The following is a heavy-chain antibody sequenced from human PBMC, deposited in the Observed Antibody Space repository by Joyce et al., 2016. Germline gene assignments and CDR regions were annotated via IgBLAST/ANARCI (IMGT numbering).Heavy chain of an antibody. CDR3: ARDRRYSFDP. J-gene: IGHJ5*02. V-gene: IGHV1-3*01. D-gene: IGHD3-9*01. CDR2: LNAGNANT. Sequence: QVQLVQSGAEVKKPGASVKISCKASGYTFTNYAMHWVRQAPGQRLEWMGWLNAGNANTKYSQKFQGRITITRDTSASTAYMELSRLRSEDTAVYYCARDRRYSFDPWGQGTLVTVSS. CDR1: GYTFTNYA.